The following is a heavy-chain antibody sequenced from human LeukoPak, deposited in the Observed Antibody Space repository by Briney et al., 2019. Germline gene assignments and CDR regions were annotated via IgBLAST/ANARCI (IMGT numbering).Heavy chain of an antibody. CDR2: FYSSGTT. D-gene: IGHD3-22*01. J-gene: IGHJ4*02. CDR1: GYSISSNHW. Sequence: SETLSLTCSVSGYSISSNHWWGWIRQPPGKGLECIGYFYSSGTTYYSPTLKSRVTMSRDTSKNQFSLKLTSVTAVDTAMYYCARGSYYDRVFDYWGQGTLVTVSS. CDR3: ARGSYYDRVFDY. V-gene: IGHV4-28*03.